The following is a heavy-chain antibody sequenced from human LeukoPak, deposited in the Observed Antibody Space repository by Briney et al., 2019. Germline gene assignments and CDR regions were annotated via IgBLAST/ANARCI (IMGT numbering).Heavy chain of an antibody. CDR2: TNPSGGST. Sequence: ASVKVSCKASGYTFTSYYMHWVRQAPGQGLEWMGITNPSGGSTSYAQKFQGRVTMTRDTSTSTVYMELSSLRSEDTAVYYCARVRRDFWSGYYDDYWGQGTLVTVSS. V-gene: IGHV1-46*01. CDR1: GYTFTSYY. D-gene: IGHD3-3*01. J-gene: IGHJ4*02. CDR3: ARVRRDFWSGYYDDY.